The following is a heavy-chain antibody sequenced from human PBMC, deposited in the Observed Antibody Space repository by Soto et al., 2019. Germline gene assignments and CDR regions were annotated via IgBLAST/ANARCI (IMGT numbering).Heavy chain of an antibody. Sequence: EVQLLESGGGLVQPGGSLRLSCAASDFTFSSYAMSWVRQAPGKGLEWVTAISGSGGSTYYADSAKGRFTISRDNTKNTLYLQINSLRAEDTAVYYCAKGPQWLVFWFDPWGQGTLVTVSS. CDR1: DFTFSSYA. D-gene: IGHD6-19*01. V-gene: IGHV3-23*01. CDR2: ISGSGGST. CDR3: AKGPQWLVFWFDP. J-gene: IGHJ5*02.